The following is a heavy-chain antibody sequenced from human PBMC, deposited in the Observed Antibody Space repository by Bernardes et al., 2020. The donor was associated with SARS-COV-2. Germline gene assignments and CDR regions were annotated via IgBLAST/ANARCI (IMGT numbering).Heavy chain of an antibody. CDR3: ARDSGYCSGGSCSTGNYYYYYAMDV. D-gene: IGHD2-15*01. J-gene: IGHJ6*02. CDR2: ISAYNGNT. V-gene: IGHV1-18*01. Sequence: ASVKVSCKASGYTFTSYGISWVRQAPGQGLEWMGWISAYNGNTNYAQKLQGRVTMTTDTSTNTAYMELRSLRSDDTAVYYCARDSGYCSGGSCSTGNYYYYYAMDVWGQGTTVTVSS. CDR1: GYTFTSYG.